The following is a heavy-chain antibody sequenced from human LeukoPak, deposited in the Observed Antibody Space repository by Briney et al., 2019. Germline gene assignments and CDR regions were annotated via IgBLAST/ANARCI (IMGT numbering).Heavy chain of an antibody. CDR3: ARNLDSGYPRGFDY. CDR2: INHSGST. J-gene: IGHJ4*02. V-gene: IGHV4-34*01. Sequence: SETLSLTCAVFGGSFSGYYWSWIRQSPGKGLEWIGEINHSGSTKHNPSLKSRVTISVDTSKNQFSLKLSSVTAADTAVYYCARNLDSGYPRGFDYWGQGTLVTVSS. D-gene: IGHD5-12*01. CDR1: GGSFSGYY.